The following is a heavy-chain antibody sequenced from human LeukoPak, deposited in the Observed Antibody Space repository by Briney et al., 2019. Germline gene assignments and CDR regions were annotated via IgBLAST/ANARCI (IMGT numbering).Heavy chain of an antibody. V-gene: IGHV1-3*01. CDR3: ARDTVVIMGGPKFDP. J-gene: IGHJ5*02. CDR1: GYTFTSYA. Sequence: ASVKVSCKASGYTFTSYAMHWVRQAPGQRLEWMGWINAGNGNTKYSQEFQGRVTMTTDTSTSTAYMELRSLRSDDTAVYYCARDTVVIMGGPKFDPWGQGTLVTVSS. D-gene: IGHD3-3*01. CDR2: INAGNGNT.